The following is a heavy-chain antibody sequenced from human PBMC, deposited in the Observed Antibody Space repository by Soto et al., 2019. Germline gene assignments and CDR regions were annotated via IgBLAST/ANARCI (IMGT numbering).Heavy chain of an antibody. Sequence: EVQLVESGGGLVQPGGSLRLSCAASGFTFGNYWMHWVRQVPGKGLVLVSRINSDGTYTSYADFAEGRFMISRDNANNTVYLQMNSLSAEDTAVYYCARDFTPAFTPGDDFVYWGQGTLVTVSS. CDR1: GFTFGNYW. V-gene: IGHV3-74*01. CDR3: ARDFTPAFTPGDDFVY. D-gene: IGHD2-15*01. J-gene: IGHJ4*02. CDR2: INSDGTYT.